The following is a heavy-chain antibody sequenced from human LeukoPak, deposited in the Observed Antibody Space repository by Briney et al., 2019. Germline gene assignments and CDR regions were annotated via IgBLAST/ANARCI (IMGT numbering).Heavy chain of an antibody. V-gene: IGHV3-15*07. CDR2: IKNKEEGEKT. D-gene: IGHD3-16*01. J-gene: IGHJ4*02. CDR1: GFSFTNVW. CDR3: TTGIDYGGGY. Sequence: GGSLRLSCAVSGFSFTNVWMNWVRQAPGKGLEWVSRIKNKEEGEKTDYAAPVKGRFTISRDDSKATLFLQMNSLKMEDTAIYYCTTGIDYGGGYWGQGTLVSVSS.